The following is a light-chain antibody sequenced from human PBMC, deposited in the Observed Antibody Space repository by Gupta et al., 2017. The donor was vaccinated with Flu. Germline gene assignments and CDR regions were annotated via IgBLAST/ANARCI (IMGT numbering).Light chain of an antibody. CDR2: KNN. Sequence: SVLTQPPSASGTPGQRVTITFSGSSSNIGSNYVYWYQQLPGPAPKLLIYKNNRRRSVAPARFSASKYGTSASVTTIWPRAEDGADYYYAADDDNRSSRVFGGGTKRTVL. V-gene: IGLV1-47*01. CDR3: AADDDNRSSRV. CDR1: SSNIGSNY. J-gene: IGLJ3*02.